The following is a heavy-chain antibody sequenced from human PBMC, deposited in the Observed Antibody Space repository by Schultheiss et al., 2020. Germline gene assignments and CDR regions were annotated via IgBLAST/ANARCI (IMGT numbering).Heavy chain of an antibody. CDR2: INPSGGST. Sequence: APVKVSCKASGYTFTSYYMHWVRQAPGQGLEWMGIINPSGGSTSYAQKFQGRVTMTRDTSTSTVYMELSSLRSEDTAVYYCARDRIVVVPAATSYYYYYGMDVWGEGTTVTVAS. V-gene: IGHV1-46*01. J-gene: IGHJ6*04. CDR3: ARDRIVVVPAATSYYYYYGMDV. D-gene: IGHD2-2*01. CDR1: GYTFTSYY.